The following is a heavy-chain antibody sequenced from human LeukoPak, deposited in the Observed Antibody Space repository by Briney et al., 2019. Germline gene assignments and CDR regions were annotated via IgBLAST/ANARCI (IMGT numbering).Heavy chain of an antibody. CDR1: GYTFTGYY. CDR3: ARERRITIFGVAIKGHNWFDP. CDR2: INPSGGST. D-gene: IGHD3-3*01. J-gene: IGHJ5*02. V-gene: IGHV1-46*01. Sequence: ASVKVSCKASGYTFTGYYMHWVRQAPGRGLEWMGIINPSGGSTSYAQKFQGRVAMTRDTSTSTVYMELSSLRSEDTAVYYCARERRITIFGVAIKGHNWFDPWGQGTLVTVSS.